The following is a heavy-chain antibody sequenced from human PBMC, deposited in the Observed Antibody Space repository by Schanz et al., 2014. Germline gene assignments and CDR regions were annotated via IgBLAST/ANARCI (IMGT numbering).Heavy chain of an antibody. Sequence: EVQLVESGGGLIQPGGSLRLSCAASGFTVSSNFMTWVRQAPGKGLEWVSLIYSGGDTNYAGSVKGRFTISRDNSKNSLYLQMNSLRTEDTALYYCAKDSRGSSFDMDVWGQGTTVTVSS. CDR1: GFTVSSNF. J-gene: IGHJ6*02. D-gene: IGHD1-26*01. CDR3: AKDSRGSSFDMDV. V-gene: IGHV3-53*01. CDR2: IYSGGDT.